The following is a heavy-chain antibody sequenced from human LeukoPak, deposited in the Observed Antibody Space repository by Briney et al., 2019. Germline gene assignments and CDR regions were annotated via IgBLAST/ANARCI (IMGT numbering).Heavy chain of an antibody. CDR3: ARGRVEMATIDAFDI. CDR2: IYYSGST. V-gene: IGHV4-39*07. J-gene: IGHJ3*02. CDR1: GGSISSSSYY. D-gene: IGHD5-24*01. Sequence: SETLSLTCTVSGGSISSSSYYWGWIRQPPQKGLEWIGSIYYSGSTYYNPSLKSRVTISVDTSKNQFSLKVNSVTAADTAVYYCARGRVEMATIDAFDIWGQGTMVTVSS.